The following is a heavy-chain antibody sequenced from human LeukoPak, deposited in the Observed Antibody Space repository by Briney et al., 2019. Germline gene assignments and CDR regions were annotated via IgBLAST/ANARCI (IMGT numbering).Heavy chain of an antibody. J-gene: IGHJ5*02. Sequence: SETLSLTCTVSGGSISSSSYYWGWIRQPPGKGLEWIGSIYYNGSTYYNPSLKSRVTISVDTSKNQFSLKLSSVTAADTAVYYCARHGIITSQNIVQCEVNWFDPWGQGTLVTVSS. CDR2: IYYNGST. CDR3: ARHGIITSQNIVQCEVNWFDP. V-gene: IGHV4-39*01. CDR1: GGSISSSSYY. D-gene: IGHD2/OR15-2a*01.